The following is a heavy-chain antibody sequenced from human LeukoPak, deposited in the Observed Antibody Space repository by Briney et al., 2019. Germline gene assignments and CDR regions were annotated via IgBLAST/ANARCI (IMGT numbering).Heavy chain of an antibody. V-gene: IGHV3-43*02. CDR1: GFTFPDYA. Sequence: GGSLRLSCAASGFTFPDYAMNWVRQAPAKGLEWVALISGDGSATFYADSVKGRFTISRDNSKSSLYLQMDSLRTEDTAFYYCAKDVLETTGWYFDYWGQGTLVTVSS. D-gene: IGHD6-19*01. J-gene: IGHJ4*02. CDR2: ISGDGSAT. CDR3: AKDVLETTGWYFDY.